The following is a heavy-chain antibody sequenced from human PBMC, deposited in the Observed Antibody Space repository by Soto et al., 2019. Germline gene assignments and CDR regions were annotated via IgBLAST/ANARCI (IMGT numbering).Heavy chain of an antibody. J-gene: IGHJ4*02. V-gene: IGHV4-39*01. Sequence: QLQLRESGPGLVKPSETLSLTCTVSGGSISSSSYYWGWIRQPPGKGLEWIGSIYYSGNTYYNPSLKSRVTISVDTSKNQFSLKLSSVTAADTAVYYCARHQYSATTDYWGQGTLVTVSS. CDR2: IYYSGNT. CDR1: GGSISSSSYY. CDR3: ARHQYSATTDY. D-gene: IGHD5-12*01.